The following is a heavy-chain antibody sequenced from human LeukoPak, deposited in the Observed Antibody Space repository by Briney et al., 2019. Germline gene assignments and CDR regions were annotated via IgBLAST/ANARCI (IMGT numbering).Heavy chain of an antibody. CDR1: AYSISEYW. D-gene: IGHD3-22*01. CDR2: INPGNSDA. Sequence: AETLMISSYGSAYSISEYWLGRVRHMPGEEREGLVIINPGNSDARYSPSFKGQVIISVDQFISPAYQQWRSLKASDTALYYCPRAPSYSDNSGYYFCDIWGQRTLVTVSS. CDR3: PRAPSYSDNSGYYFCDI. V-gene: IGHV5-51*01. J-gene: IGHJ4*02.